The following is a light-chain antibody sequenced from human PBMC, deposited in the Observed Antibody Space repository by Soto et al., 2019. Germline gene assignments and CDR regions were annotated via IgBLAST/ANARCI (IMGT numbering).Light chain of an antibody. J-gene: IGKJ4*01. CDR2: AAS. Sequence: DIQMTQSPSSLSASVGDRVTITCRASQSISSYLNWYQQKPGKAPKLLIYAASSLQSGVPSRFSGSGSGTDFTLTISSLQPEDFATYYCQQSYSTPSTFGGGTKVDIX. CDR1: QSISSY. V-gene: IGKV1-39*01. CDR3: QQSYSTPST.